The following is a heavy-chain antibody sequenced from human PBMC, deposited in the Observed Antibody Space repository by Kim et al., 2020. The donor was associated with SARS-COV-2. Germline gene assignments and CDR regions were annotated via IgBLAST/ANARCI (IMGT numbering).Heavy chain of an antibody. CDR1: GYTFTSYA. CDR2: INAGNGNT. J-gene: IGHJ5*02. V-gene: IGHV1-3*01. Sequence: ASVNVSCKASGYTFTSYAMHWVRQAPGQRLEWMGWINAGNGNTKYSQKFQGRVTITRDTSASTAYMELSSLRSEDTAVYYCARGVLVVVGDWFDPWGQGTLVTVSS. D-gene: IGHD2-15*01. CDR3: ARGVLVVVGDWFDP.